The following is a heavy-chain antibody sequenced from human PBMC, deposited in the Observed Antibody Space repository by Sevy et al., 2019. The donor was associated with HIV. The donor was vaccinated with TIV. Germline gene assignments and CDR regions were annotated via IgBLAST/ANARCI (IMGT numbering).Heavy chain of an antibody. V-gene: IGHV4-38-2*02. Sequence: SETLSLTCTVSGYSISSGYFWGWIRQPPGKGLEWIGTIFHSGTTYYHPSLNSRVNISVDTSNNQFSLKLDSVTAADTAVYYCARVFQGVRGVGGNYWGQGTLVTVSS. CDR2: IFHSGTT. D-gene: IGHD3-10*01. CDR3: ARVFQGVRGVGGNY. J-gene: IGHJ4*02. CDR1: GYSISSGYF.